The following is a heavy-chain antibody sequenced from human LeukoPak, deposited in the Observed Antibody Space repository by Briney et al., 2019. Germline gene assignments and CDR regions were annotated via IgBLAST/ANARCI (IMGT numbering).Heavy chain of an antibody. D-gene: IGHD2-15*01. Sequence: SETLSLTCTVSGGSISSYYWSWIRQPAGKGLEWIGRIYTSGSTNYNPSLKSRVTMSVDTSKNQFSLKLSFVTAADTAVYYCARDNCSGGSCYPVLDYWGQGTLVTVSS. CDR3: ARDNCSGGSCYPVLDY. V-gene: IGHV4-4*07. J-gene: IGHJ4*02. CDR2: IYTSGST. CDR1: GGSISSYY.